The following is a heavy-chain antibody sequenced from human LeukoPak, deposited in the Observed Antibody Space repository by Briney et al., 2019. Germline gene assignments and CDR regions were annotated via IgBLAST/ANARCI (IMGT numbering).Heavy chain of an antibody. CDR1: GGTFSSYA. V-gene: IGHV1-69*04. CDR2: IIPILGIA. D-gene: IGHD5-18*01. CDR3: ARASGYSHNYAFDI. J-gene: IGHJ3*02. Sequence: GSSVKVSCKASGGTFSSYAISWVRQAPGQGLEWMGRIIPILGIANYAQKFQGRVTITADKSTSTAYMELSSLRSEDTAVYYCARASGYSHNYAFDIWGQGTMVTVSS.